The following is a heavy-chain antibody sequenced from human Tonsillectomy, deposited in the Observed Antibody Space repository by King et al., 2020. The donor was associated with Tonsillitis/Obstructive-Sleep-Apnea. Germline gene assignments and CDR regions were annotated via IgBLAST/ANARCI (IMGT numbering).Heavy chain of an antibody. CDR1: AGSISSFS. Sequence: QLQESGPGLVKPSETLSLTCTVSAGSISSFSWSWIRQPPGKGLEWIGYIYYSGNTNYNPALKSRVTISVDTSKNQFSLRLSSVTAADTAVYYCARDMVLEAGGDAFDIWGQGTMVTVSS. J-gene: IGHJ3*02. V-gene: IGHV4-59*01. D-gene: IGHD2-8*01. CDR2: IYYSGNT. CDR3: ARDMVLEAGGDAFDI.